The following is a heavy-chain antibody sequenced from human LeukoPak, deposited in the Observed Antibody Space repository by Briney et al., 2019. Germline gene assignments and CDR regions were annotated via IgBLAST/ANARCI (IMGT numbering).Heavy chain of an antibody. Sequence: GGSLRLSCAAPGFTFSSYAMSWVRQAPGKGLEWVSAISGSGGSTYYADSVKGRFTISRDNSKNTLYLQMNSLRAEDTAVYYCAKSMRIAAAGTGVDYWGQGTLVTVSS. CDR2: ISGSGGST. J-gene: IGHJ4*02. V-gene: IGHV3-23*01. D-gene: IGHD6-13*01. CDR3: AKSMRIAAAGTGVDY. CDR1: GFTFSSYA.